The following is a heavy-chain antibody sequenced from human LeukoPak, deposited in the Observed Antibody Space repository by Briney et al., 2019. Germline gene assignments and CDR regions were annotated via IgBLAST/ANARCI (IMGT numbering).Heavy chain of an antibody. CDR1: GGSISSYY. CDR2: IYYSGST. Sequence: SETLSLTCTVSGGSISSYYWSWIRQPPGKGLEWIGYIYYSGSTNYNPSLKSRVTISVDTSKNQFSLKLSSVTAADTSVYYCASPYYYDSSGYYYYFDYWGQGTLVTVSS. CDR3: ASPYYYDSSGYYYYFDY. D-gene: IGHD3-22*01. J-gene: IGHJ4*02. V-gene: IGHV4-59*08.